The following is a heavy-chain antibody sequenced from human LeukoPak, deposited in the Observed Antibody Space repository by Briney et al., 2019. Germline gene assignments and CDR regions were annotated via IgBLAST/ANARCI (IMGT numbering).Heavy chain of an antibody. CDR2: IYHSGST. Sequence: SETLSLTHTVSGGSIFSSNRWSWVRQPPGKGLEWIGEIYHSGSTNYNPSLKSRVTISVDESKNQFSLKLSSVTAADTAVYYCAGSTCSGGSCYSGDFFHYWGQGTLVTVSS. CDR1: GGSIFSSNR. CDR3: AGSTCSGGSCYSGDFFHY. D-gene: IGHD2-15*01. V-gene: IGHV4-4*02. J-gene: IGHJ4*02.